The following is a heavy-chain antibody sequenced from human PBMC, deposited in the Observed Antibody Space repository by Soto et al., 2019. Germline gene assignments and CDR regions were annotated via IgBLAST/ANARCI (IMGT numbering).Heavy chain of an antibody. V-gene: IGHV4-34*01. CDR3: ARGHSGSYPGD. D-gene: IGHD1-26*01. CDR1: GGSFSGYY. CDR2: INHSGST. J-gene: IGHJ4*02. Sequence: PSETLSLTCAVYGGSFSGYYWSWIRQPPGKGLEWIGEINHSGSTNYNPSLKSRVTIPVDTSKNQFSLKLSSVTAADTAVYYCARGHSGSYPGDWGQGTLVTVSS.